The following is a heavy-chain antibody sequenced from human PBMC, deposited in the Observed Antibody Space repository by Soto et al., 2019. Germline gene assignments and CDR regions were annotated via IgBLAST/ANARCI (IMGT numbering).Heavy chain of an antibody. Sequence: ETLSLTCTVAAGSMIAYYWNWMRQPPGKGLQWIGYTYYSGSTTYNPSLKSRVTISVDSSKNQFSLKLDSVTPADTAVYYCARVRGTAGKRYFDYWGPGTRGTVSS. J-gene: IGHJ4*02. V-gene: IGHV4-59*01. CDR3: ARVRGTAGKRYFDY. CDR2: TYYSGST. CDR1: AGSMIAYY. D-gene: IGHD6-13*01.